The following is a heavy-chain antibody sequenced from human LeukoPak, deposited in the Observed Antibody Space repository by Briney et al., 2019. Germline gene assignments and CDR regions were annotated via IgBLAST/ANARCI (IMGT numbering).Heavy chain of an antibody. J-gene: IGHJ3*02. Sequence: PGRSLRLSCAASGFTFSTYAMHWVRQASGKGLDWVAVISHDGINKYYTDSVKGRLTISRDNSKNTLYLQMNSLRAEDTALYYCVRVAQVGPPFDIWGQGTMVTVSS. D-gene: IGHD1-26*01. CDR2: ISHDGINK. CDR3: VRVAQVGPPFDI. V-gene: IGHV3-30*04. CDR1: GFTFSTYA.